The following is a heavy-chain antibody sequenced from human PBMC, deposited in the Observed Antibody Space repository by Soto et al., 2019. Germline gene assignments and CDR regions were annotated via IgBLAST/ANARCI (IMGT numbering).Heavy chain of an antibody. CDR1: GGSISSYY. CDR3: ARARASNYDFWSGYWVPWFDP. J-gene: IGHJ5*02. D-gene: IGHD3-3*01. V-gene: IGHV4-59*01. Sequence: PSETLSLTCTVSGGSISSYYLSWIRQPPGKGLEWIGYIYYSGSTNYNPSLKSRVTISVDTSKNQFSLKLSSVTAADTAVYYCARARASNYDFWSGYWVPWFDPWGQGTLVTVSS. CDR2: IYYSGST.